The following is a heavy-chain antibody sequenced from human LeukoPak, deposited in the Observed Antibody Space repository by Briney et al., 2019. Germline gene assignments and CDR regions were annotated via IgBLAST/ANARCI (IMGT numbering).Heavy chain of an antibody. Sequence: GGSLRLSCAASGFTFSSYSMNWVRQAPGKGLEWVSSISSSSYIYYADSVKGRFTISRDNAKNSLYLQMNSLRAEDTAVYYCWGKGYSGSYTTHDTDIWGQGTMVTVSS. CDR2: ISSSSYI. CDR3: WGKGYSGSYTTHDTDI. V-gene: IGHV3-21*01. J-gene: IGHJ3*02. CDR1: GFTFSSYS. D-gene: IGHD1-26*01.